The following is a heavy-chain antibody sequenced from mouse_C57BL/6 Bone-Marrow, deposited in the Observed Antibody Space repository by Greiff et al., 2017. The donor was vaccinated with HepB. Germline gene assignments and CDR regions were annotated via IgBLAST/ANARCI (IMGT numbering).Heavy chain of an antibody. Sequence: EVKLMESGPELVKPGASVKIPCKASGYTFTDYNMDWVKQSHGKSLEWIGDINPNNGGTIYNQKFKGKATLTVDKSSSTAYMELRSLTSEDTAVYYCARVITTVVATFDYWGQGTTLTVSS. CDR3: ARVITTVVATFDY. CDR2: INPNNGGT. J-gene: IGHJ2*01. V-gene: IGHV1-18*01. CDR1: GYTFTDYN. D-gene: IGHD1-1*01.